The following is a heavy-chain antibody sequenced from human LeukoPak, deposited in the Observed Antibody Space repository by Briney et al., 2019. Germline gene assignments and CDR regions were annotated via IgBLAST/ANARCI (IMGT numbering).Heavy chain of an antibody. V-gene: IGHV3-30*03. Sequence: GRSLRLSCAASGFTFSSYGMHWVRQAPGKGLEWVAVISYDGSNKYYADSVKGRFTISRDNSKNTLYLQMNSLRAEDTAVYYCALTGASSFGAYDYWGQGTLVTVSS. CDR1: GFTFSSYG. J-gene: IGHJ4*02. D-gene: IGHD3-10*01. CDR2: ISYDGSNK. CDR3: ALTGASSFGAYDY.